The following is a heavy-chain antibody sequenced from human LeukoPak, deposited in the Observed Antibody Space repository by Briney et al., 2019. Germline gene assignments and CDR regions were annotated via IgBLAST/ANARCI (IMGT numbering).Heavy chain of an antibody. J-gene: IGHJ4*02. V-gene: IGHV3-33*01. Sequence: PGGSLRLSCTPSGFTFSTYGMHWLRLAPGKGLEWVALIWSDGTNKYYADSVKGRFTVSRDNSKSTLYLQMDSLRAEDTAIYYCARGRTGVDSWGQGTLVSVSS. CDR3: ARGRTGVDS. CDR1: GFTFSTYG. CDR2: IWSDGTNK.